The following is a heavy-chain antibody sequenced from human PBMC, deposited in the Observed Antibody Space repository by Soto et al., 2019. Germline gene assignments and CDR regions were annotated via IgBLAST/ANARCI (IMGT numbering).Heavy chain of an antibody. CDR1: GGSISSYY. CDR2: MYYGGRT. D-gene: IGHD2-15*01. Sequence: PSETLSLTCTVSGGSISSYYWSWIRQPPGKGLEWIGYMYYGGRTNYNPSLKSRVTIPVDTSKMQVSLKLSFVTAADTAVYFCARGTPSPLIVRSSRGPWFDPWGQGTLVTVSS. J-gene: IGHJ5*02. CDR3: ARGTPSPLIVRSSRGPWFDP. V-gene: IGHV4-59*08.